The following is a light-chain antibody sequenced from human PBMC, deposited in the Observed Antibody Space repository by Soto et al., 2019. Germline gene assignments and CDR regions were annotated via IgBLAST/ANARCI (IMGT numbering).Light chain of an antibody. CDR2: GNS. Sequence: QSVLTQPPSVSGAPGQRVTISCTGSSSNIGAGYDVHWYQQLPGTAPKLLIYGNSKRPSGVPDRFSGSKSGTSASLAITGLQAEDEADYSCQSYDSSLSVVFGGGTKLTVL. CDR3: QSYDSSLSVV. V-gene: IGLV1-40*01. J-gene: IGLJ2*01. CDR1: SSNIGAGYD.